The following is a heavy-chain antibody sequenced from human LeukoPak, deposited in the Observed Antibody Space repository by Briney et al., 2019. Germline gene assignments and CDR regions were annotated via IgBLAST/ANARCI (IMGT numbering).Heavy chain of an antibody. D-gene: IGHD6-13*01. CDR2: IYSGGTT. Sequence: GGSLSLFCGASGFIVRKSFMSWVRQAPGKGVEGVSVIYSGGTTYYADSVKGRFAISRDNTKNTLYLQMNRLSAEDTALYYCARDDRMAEAGTFDCWGQGTLVTASS. V-gene: IGHV3-53*01. J-gene: IGHJ4*02. CDR1: GFIVRKSF. CDR3: ARDDRMAEAGTFDC.